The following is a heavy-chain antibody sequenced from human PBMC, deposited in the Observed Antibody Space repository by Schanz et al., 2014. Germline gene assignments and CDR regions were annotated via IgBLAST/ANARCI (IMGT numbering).Heavy chain of an antibody. CDR3: ARDLRNSRPSYYDH. D-gene: IGHD6-13*01. Sequence: EAQLLESGGGLVQPGGSLRLSCEASGFAFTSNAMTWVRQAPGKGLEWVANIIHDGSEKFYVDSVKGRFTISRDNAKNSLYLQMDALRAEDTAVYYCARDLRNSRPSYYDHWGQGTLVTVSA. V-gene: IGHV3-7*01. J-gene: IGHJ4*02. CDR2: IIHDGSEK. CDR1: GFAFTSNA.